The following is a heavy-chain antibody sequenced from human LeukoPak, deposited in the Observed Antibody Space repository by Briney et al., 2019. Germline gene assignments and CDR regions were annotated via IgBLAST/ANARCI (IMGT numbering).Heavy chain of an antibody. CDR2: IYYSGST. V-gene: IGHV4-59*01. D-gene: IGHD6-13*01. J-gene: IGHJ4*02. Sequence: SETLSLTCTVSGGSISSYYWSWIRQPPGKGLEWIGCIYYSGSTNYNPSLKSRVTISVDTSKNQFSLKLSSVTAADTAVYYCARDIAAAFDYWGQGTLVTVSS. CDR3: ARDIAAAFDY. CDR1: GGSISSYY.